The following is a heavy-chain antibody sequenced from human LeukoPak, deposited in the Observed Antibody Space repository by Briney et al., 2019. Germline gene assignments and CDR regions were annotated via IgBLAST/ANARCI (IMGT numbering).Heavy chain of an antibody. V-gene: IGHV4-34*01. D-gene: IGHD7-27*01. CDR3: ARGTGELDY. CDR1: GGSFSGYY. Sequence: MASETLSLTCAVYGGSFSGYYWSWIRQPPGKGLEWIGEINHSGSTSYNPSLKSRVTISVDTSKNQFSLKLSSVTAADTAVYYCARGTGELDYWGQGTLVTVSS. CDR2: INHSGST. J-gene: IGHJ4*02.